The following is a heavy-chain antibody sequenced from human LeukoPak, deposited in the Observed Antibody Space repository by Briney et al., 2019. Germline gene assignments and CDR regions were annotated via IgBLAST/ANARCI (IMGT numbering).Heavy chain of an antibody. Sequence: GGSLRLSCEASGFRFSGYSMTWVRQAPGKGLEWVANINGDGSETSYVTSVRGRFTISRDNAKNSLYLQMNNLRVEDTAVYYCAREAAKSFDNWGQGSLVTVSS. V-gene: IGHV3-7*03. J-gene: IGHJ4*02. D-gene: IGHD6-25*01. CDR1: GFRFSGYS. CDR2: INGDGSET. CDR3: AREAAKSFDN.